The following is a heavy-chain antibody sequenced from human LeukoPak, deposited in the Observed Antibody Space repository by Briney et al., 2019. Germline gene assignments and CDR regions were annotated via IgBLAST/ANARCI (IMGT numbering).Heavy chain of an antibody. J-gene: IGHJ6*02. Sequence: SETLSLTCSVSGGSIISYYCSWIRQPPGKGLEWIGYNYFSGITNYNLSLKSRVTISLDTSKNPFSLKLSSVTGADTAVYYCARGGVIGRGYLYNHYGLDVWGQGTTVTVSS. CDR1: GGSIISYY. CDR3: ARGGVIGRGYLYNHYGLDV. CDR2: NYFSGIT. D-gene: IGHD3-10*01. V-gene: IGHV4-59*01.